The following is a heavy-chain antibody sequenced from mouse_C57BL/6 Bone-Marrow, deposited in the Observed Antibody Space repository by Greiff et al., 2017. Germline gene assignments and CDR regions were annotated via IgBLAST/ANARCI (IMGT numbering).Heavy chain of an antibody. CDR1: GFSFNTYA. CDR2: IRSKSNNYAT. J-gene: IGHJ1*03. CDR3: VKYYDYDENFDV. V-gene: IGHV10-1*01. D-gene: IGHD2-4*01. Sequence: EVQLVESGGGLVQPKGSLKLSCAASGFSFNTYAMNWVRQAPGKGLEWVARIRSKSNNYATYYADSVKDRFTISRDDSESMLYLQMNNLKTEDTAMYYCVKYYDYDENFDVWGTGTTVTVSS.